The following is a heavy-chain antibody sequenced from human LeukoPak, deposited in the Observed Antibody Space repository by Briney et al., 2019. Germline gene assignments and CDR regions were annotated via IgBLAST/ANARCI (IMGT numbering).Heavy chain of an antibody. D-gene: IGHD1-26*01. Sequence: PGGSLRLSCAASGFTFSSYAMSWVRQAPGKGLEWVSVLYSGGSTYYADSVRGRSTISRDNSKNTLYLQMDSLRAEDTAVYYCVKEGVGSSYFFNYWGQGTLVTVSS. V-gene: IGHV3-23*01. CDR2: LYSGGST. CDR1: GFTFSSYA. J-gene: IGHJ4*02. CDR3: VKEGVGSSYFFNY.